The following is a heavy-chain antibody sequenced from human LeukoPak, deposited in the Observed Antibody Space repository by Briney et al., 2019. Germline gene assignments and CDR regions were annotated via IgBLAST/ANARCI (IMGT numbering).Heavy chain of an antibody. J-gene: IGHJ1*01. Sequence: SETLSLTCTASGGSISSYYWSWIRQPPGKELEWIGYIYYSGSTNYNPSLKSRVTISVDTSKNQFSLKLSSVTAADTAVYYCAKGVSYYDSSGYYNEYFQHWGQGTLVTVSS. CDR1: GGSISSYY. D-gene: IGHD3-22*01. V-gene: IGHV4-59*08. CDR2: IYYSGST. CDR3: AKGVSYYDSSGYYNEYFQH.